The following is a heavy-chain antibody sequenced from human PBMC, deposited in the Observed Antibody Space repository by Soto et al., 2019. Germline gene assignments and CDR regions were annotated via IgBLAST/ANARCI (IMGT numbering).Heavy chain of an antibody. Sequence: SETLSLTCTVSGGSISSGGYYWSWIRQHPGKGLEWIGYIYYSGSTYYNPSLKSRVTADESTSTAYMELSSLRSEDTAVYYCARSQYYYDSSGYYLYYFDYWGQGTLVTVSS. D-gene: IGHD3-22*01. CDR2: IYYSGST. V-gene: IGHV4-31*03. J-gene: IGHJ4*02. CDR1: GGSISSGGYY. CDR3: ARSQYYYDSSGYYLYYFDY.